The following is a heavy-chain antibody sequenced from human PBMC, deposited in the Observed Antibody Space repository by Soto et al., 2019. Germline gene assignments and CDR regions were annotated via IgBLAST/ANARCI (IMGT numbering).Heavy chain of an antibody. D-gene: IGHD3-3*01. CDR3: ARAGGFEVVTIFDY. CDR2: IYASGTT. CDR1: GGSISSYY. Sequence: PLETLSLTCTVSGGSISSYYWSWIRQPAGKGLEYIGRIYASGTTNYNPSLKSRVTMSVDAFENQFSLRLTSVTAADTAVYYCARAGGFEVVTIFDYWGRGTLVTVSS. J-gene: IGHJ4*02. V-gene: IGHV4-4*07.